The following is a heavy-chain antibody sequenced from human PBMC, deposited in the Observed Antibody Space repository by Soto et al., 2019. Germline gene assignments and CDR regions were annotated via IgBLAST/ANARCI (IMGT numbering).Heavy chain of an antibody. CDR3: ARTRGPSIAAAGTSVWFDP. CDR1: GGSISSYY. V-gene: IGHV4-59*08. J-gene: IGHJ5*02. CDR2: IYYSGST. Sequence: SETLSLTCTVSGGSISSYYWSWIRQPPGKGLEWIGYIYYSGSTNYNPSLKSRVTISVDTSKNQFSLKLSSVTAADTAVYYCARTRGPSIAAAGTSVWFDPWGQGTLVTVSS. D-gene: IGHD6-13*01.